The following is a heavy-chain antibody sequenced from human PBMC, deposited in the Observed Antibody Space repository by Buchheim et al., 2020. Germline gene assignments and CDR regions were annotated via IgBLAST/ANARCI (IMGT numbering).Heavy chain of an antibody. J-gene: IGHJ6*02. Sequence: EVQLLESGGGLVQPGGSLRLSCAASGFTFSSYAMSWVRQAPGKGLEWVSAISGSGGSTYYADSVKGRFTISRDNSKNTLYLQMNSLRAEDTAVYYCAKVIGHWTIFGVVKGSYYGMDVWGQGTT. CDR1: GFTFSSYA. D-gene: IGHD3-3*01. V-gene: IGHV3-23*01. CDR3: AKVIGHWTIFGVVKGSYYGMDV. CDR2: ISGSGGST.